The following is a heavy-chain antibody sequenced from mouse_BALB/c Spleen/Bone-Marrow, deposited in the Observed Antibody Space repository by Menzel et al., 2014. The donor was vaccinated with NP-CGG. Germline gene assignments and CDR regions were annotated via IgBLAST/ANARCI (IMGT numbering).Heavy chain of an antibody. CDR1: GYAFSSYW. CDR2: IYPGDGDT. D-gene: IGHD2-1*01. CDR3: ARGDGNYPFYAMDY. V-gene: IGHV1-80*01. Sequence: QVQLKEFGAELVRPGSSVKISCNASGYAFSSYWMNWVKQRPGQGLEWIGQIYPGDGDTNYNGKFKGKATLTADKSSSTVYMQLSSLTSEDSAVYFCARGDGNYPFYAMDYWGQGTSVTVSS. J-gene: IGHJ4*01.